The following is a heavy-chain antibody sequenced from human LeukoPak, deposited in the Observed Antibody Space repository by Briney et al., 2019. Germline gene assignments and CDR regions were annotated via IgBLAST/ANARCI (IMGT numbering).Heavy chain of an antibody. CDR3: ASQYYDFWSGYYG. Sequence: SETLSLTCTVSGASISSYYWSWIRLPPGKGLEWIGFGHYTGSSNYNPSLKSRVTISVDTSKNQFSLKLSSVTAADTAVYYCASQYYDFWSGYYGWGQGTLVTVSS. J-gene: IGHJ4*02. D-gene: IGHD3-3*01. V-gene: IGHV4-59*08. CDR1: GASISSYY. CDR2: GHYTGSS.